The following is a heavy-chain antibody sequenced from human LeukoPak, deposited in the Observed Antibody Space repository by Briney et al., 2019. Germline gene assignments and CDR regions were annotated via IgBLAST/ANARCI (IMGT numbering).Heavy chain of an antibody. J-gene: IGHJ4*02. V-gene: IGHV3-21*01. CDR1: GFTFSSYS. CDR3: ARETYCGGDCYVQYYFDY. D-gene: IGHD2-21*02. Sequence: GGSLRLSCAASGFTFSSYSMNWVRQAPGKGLEWVSSISSSSSYIYYADSVKGRFTTSRDNAKNSLYLQMNSLRAEDTAVYYCARETYCGGDCYVQYYFDYWGQGTLVTVSS. CDR2: ISSSSSYI.